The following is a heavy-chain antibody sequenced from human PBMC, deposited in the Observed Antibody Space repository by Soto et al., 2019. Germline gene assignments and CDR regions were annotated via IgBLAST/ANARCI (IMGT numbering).Heavy chain of an antibody. CDR2: ISSTGGTI. D-gene: IGHD4-17*01. J-gene: IGHJ4*02. V-gene: IGHV3-48*01. Sequence: EVQLVESGGDLVQPGGCLRLSCAASGFTFSSYSMNWVHQAPGKGLEWISYISSTGGTIYYADSVKGRFTISRDNAKNSLYLHMNSLRAEDTAVYYCARDFYGDYGADYWGQGTLVSVSS. CDR1: GFTFSSYS. CDR3: ARDFYGDYGADY.